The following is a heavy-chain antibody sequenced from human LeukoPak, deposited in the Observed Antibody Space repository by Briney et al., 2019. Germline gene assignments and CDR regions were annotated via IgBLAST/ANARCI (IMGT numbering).Heavy chain of an antibody. V-gene: IGHV3-23*01. J-gene: IGHJ4*02. CDR3: AKGGYLTRAHEPIDS. Sequence: GGSLRLSCAASGFTFSSYAMSWVRQVPGKGLEWVSAMSGSGGSTSHAGSVKGRFTISRDNSKNTLYLQMNSLRADDTAVYYCAKGGYLTRAHEPIDSWGQGTLVTVST. CDR2: MSGSGGST. D-gene: IGHD3-10*01. CDR1: GFTFSSYA.